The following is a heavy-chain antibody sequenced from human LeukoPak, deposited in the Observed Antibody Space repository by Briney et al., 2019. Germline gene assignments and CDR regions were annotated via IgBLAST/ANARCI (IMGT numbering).Heavy chain of an antibody. CDR1: GFTFSSYE. J-gene: IGHJ6*04. V-gene: IGHV3-48*03. CDR3: AELGITMIGGV. Sequence: PGGSLRLSCAASGFTFSSYEMNWVRQAPGKGLEWVSYISSSGSTIYYADSVRGRFTISRDNAKNSLYLQMNSLRAEDTAVYYCAELGITMIGGVCGKGTTVTISS. CDR2: ISSSGSTI. D-gene: IGHD3-10*02.